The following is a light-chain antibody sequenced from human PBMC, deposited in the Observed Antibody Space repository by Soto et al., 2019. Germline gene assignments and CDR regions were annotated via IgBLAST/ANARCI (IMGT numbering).Light chain of an antibody. CDR1: QSISVW. CDR2: KAS. V-gene: IGKV1-5*03. J-gene: IGKJ1*01. CDR3: QQYNSYPEA. Sequence: DIQMTQSPSTLSASVGDRVTITCRASQSISVWLAWYQQKAGKAPNLLIYKASRLESGVPSRFSGSGSETEFTLTISGLQPGDSATYYCQQYNSYPEAFGHGTKVDIK.